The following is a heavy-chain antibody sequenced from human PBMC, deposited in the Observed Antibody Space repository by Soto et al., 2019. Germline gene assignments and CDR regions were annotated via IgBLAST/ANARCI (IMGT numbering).Heavy chain of an antibody. Sequence: QLQLQESGSGLVKPSQTLSLTCAVSGGSISSGGYSWSWIRQPPGKGLEWIGYIYQSGRTYYNPSLKSRLTISVDRSKDQFSLKLSSVTAADTAVYYCARGEYYDSSGYYHREWWFDPWGQGNLVTVCS. CDR3: ARGEYYDSSGYYHREWWFDP. J-gene: IGHJ5*02. CDR2: IYQSGRT. D-gene: IGHD3-22*01. CDR1: GGSISSGGYS. V-gene: IGHV4-30-2*01.